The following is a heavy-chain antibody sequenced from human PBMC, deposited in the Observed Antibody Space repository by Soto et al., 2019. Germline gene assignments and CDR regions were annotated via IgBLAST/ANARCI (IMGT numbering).Heavy chain of an antibody. V-gene: IGHV4-59*01. D-gene: IGHD2-2*01. CDR1: CGSISSYY. Sequence: PSETLSLTCTVSCGSISSYYWSWIRQPPGKGLEWIGYIYYSGSTNYNPSLKSRVTISVDTSKNQFSLKLSSVTAADTAVYYCARGGCSSTSCFFDYWGQGTLVTVSS. CDR3: ARGGCSSTSCFFDY. J-gene: IGHJ4*02. CDR2: IYYSGST.